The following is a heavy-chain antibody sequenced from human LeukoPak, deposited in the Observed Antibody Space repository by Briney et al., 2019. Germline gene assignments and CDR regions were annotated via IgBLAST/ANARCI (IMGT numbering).Heavy chain of an antibody. J-gene: IGHJ6*03. CDR2: IYYSGST. D-gene: IGHD6-13*01. CDR1: GGSISSYY. V-gene: IGHV4-59*01. CDR3: AREGGQQLPYYMDV. Sequence: SETLSLTCTVSGGSISSYYWSWIRQPPGKGLEWIGYIYYSGSTNYNPSLKSRFTISVDTSKNQFSLKLSSVTAADTAVYYCAREGGQQLPYYMDVWGKGTTVTVSS.